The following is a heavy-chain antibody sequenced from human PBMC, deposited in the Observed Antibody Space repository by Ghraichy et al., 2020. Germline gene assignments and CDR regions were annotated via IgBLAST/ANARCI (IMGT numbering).Heavy chain of an antibody. CDR1: GFTFSDYV. Sequence: GESLNISCSGSGFTFSDYVMHWVRQAPGKGLEYVSAIVGNGGFTYYADSVKGRFTISRDNSKNTLYLQMSSLRAEDTALYYCVKDLSRGYSHGGFDVWGLGTTVTVFS. J-gene: IGHJ3*01. CDR2: IVGNGGFT. CDR3: VKDLSRGYSHGGFDV. D-gene: IGHD5-18*01. V-gene: IGHV3-64D*06.